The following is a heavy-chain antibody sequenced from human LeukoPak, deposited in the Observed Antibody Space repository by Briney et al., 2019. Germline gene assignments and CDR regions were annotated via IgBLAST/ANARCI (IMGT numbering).Heavy chain of an antibody. D-gene: IGHD3-3*01. CDR1: GYTFTSYG. J-gene: IGHJ5*02. CDR3: ARGTRDYDFWSCWFMVFDP. Sequence: ASVKVSCKASGYTFTSYGISWVRQAPGQGLEWMGWFSAYNGNTNYAQKLQGRVTMTTDTSTSTAYMELRSLRSDDTAVYYCARGTRDYDFWSCWFMVFDPWGQGTLVTVSS. V-gene: IGHV1-18*01. CDR2: FSAYNGNT.